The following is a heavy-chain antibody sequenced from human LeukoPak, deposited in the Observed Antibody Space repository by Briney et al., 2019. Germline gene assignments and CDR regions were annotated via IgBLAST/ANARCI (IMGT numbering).Heavy chain of an antibody. CDR2: ISYDGSNK. Sequence: GRSLRLSCAASGFTFSSYGMHWVRQAPGKGLEWVAVISYDGSNKYYADSVKGRFTISRDNSKNTLYLQMNSLRAEDTAVYYCARERAGESSSWYDLGYYYYGLDVWGQGTTVTVSS. D-gene: IGHD6-13*01. CDR1: GFTFSSYG. CDR3: ARERAGESSSWYDLGYYYYGLDV. V-gene: IGHV3-30*03. J-gene: IGHJ6*02.